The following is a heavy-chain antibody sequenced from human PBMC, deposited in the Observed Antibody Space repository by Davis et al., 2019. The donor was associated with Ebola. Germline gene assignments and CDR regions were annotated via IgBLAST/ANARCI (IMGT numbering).Heavy chain of an antibody. CDR1: GGSISSSSYY. J-gene: IGHJ2*01. CDR2: IYYSGST. CDR3: ARDLAYYYDSSGYSTYWYFDL. V-gene: IGHV4-61*01. D-gene: IGHD3-22*01. Sequence: MPSETLSLTCTVSGGSISSSSYYWSWIRQPPGKGLEWIGYIYYSGSTNYNPSLKSRVTISVDTSKNQFSLKLSSVTAADTAVYYCARDLAYYYDSSGYSTYWYFDLWGRGTLVTVSS.